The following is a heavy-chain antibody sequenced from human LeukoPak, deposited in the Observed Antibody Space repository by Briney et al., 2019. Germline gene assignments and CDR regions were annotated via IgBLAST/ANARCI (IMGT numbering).Heavy chain of an antibody. D-gene: IGHD1-26*01. V-gene: IGHV4-59*01. CDR2: IYYSGST. CDR1: GGSISSYY. J-gene: IGHJ4*02. CDR3: ARDSGYSGSYPLEFDY. Sequence: SETLSLTCTVSGGSISSYYWSWIRQPPGKGLEWIGYIYYSGSTNYNPSLKSRVTISVDTSKNQFSLKLSSVTAADTAVYYCARDSGYSGSYPLEFDYWGQGTLVTVSS.